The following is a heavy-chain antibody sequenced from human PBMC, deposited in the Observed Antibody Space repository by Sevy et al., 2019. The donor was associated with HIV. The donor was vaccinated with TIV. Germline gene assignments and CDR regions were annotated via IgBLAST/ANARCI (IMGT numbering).Heavy chain of an antibody. J-gene: IGHJ4*02. CDR1: GGSITSLY. V-gene: IGHV4-59*11. CDR3: ARTAQFGVVDY. CDR2: IYYNGHI. D-gene: IGHD3-3*01. Sequence: SETLSLTCTVSGGSITSLYWNWIRQPPGKGLEWIANIYYNGHINYNPSLKSRVTMSVDTSKNQFSLKLSSVTAADTAVYYCARTAQFGVVDYWGQGTLVTVSS.